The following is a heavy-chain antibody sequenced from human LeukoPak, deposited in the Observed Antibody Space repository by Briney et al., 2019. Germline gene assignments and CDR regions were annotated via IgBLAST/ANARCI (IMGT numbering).Heavy chain of an antibody. V-gene: IGHV3-72*01. Sequence: SGGSLRLSCAVSGFTFSDHYMDWVRQAPGKGLEWVGRSRHKANSYTTEYAASVKGRFTISRDDSKNSLYLQMNSLKTEDTAVYYCTTNVLRFLEWLRDAFDIWGQGTMVTVSS. CDR3: TTNVLRFLEWLRDAFDI. CDR1: GFTFSDHY. D-gene: IGHD3-3*01. CDR2: SRHKANSYTT. J-gene: IGHJ3*02.